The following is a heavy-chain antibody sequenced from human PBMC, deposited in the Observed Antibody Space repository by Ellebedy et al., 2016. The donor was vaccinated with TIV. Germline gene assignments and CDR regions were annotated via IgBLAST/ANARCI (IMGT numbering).Heavy chain of an antibody. D-gene: IGHD6-6*01. J-gene: IGHJ4*02. Sequence: SETLSLTXTVSGGSISSYYWSWIRQPPGKGLEWIGYIYYSGSTNYNPSLKSRVTISVDKSKNQFSLKLSSVTAADTAVYYCAHIAARLAYWGQGTLVTVSS. V-gene: IGHV4-59*12. CDR1: GGSISSYY. CDR2: IYYSGST. CDR3: AHIAARLAY.